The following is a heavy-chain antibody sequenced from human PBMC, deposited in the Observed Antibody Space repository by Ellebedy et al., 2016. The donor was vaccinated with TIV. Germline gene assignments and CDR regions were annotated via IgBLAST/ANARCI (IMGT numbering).Heavy chain of an antibody. V-gene: IGHV3-48*04. CDR1: GFNFRNYW. Sequence: GESLKISXTGSGFNFRNYWMTWVRQAPGKGLEWISYISSGGGTTQYADSVNGRFTISRDDAKNSVSLLMNSLRVEDTAVYYCARERDFYGSSSYFEMGAWGPGTLVTVS. J-gene: IGHJ5*02. CDR3: ARERDFYGSSSYFEMGA. D-gene: IGHD3-10*01. CDR2: ISSGGGTT.